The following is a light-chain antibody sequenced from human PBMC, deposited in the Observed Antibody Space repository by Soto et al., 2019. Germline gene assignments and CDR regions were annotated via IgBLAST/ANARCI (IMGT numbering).Light chain of an antibody. V-gene: IGKV4-1*01. Sequence: DIVMTQSPDSLAVSLGEWTTINCKSSQSVLYSAATRPCLAWYQQKPGQPPKLLIYWASTRESGVPDRFSGSGSGTDFTLTISYLQAEDVAVYYCQQYYSVPFTFGPGTKVDIK. CDR1: QSVLYSAATRPC. CDR2: WAS. J-gene: IGKJ3*01. CDR3: QQYYSVPFT.